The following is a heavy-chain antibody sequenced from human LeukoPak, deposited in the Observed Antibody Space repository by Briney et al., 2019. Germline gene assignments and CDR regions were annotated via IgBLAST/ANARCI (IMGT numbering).Heavy chain of an antibody. Sequence: SETLSLTCTVSGGSISSYYWSWIRQPPGKGLEWIGYIYYSGSTNYNPSLKSRVTISVDTSKNQFSLKLSSVTAADTAVYYCARFSDKKRGFYGRYVDYWGQGTLVTVSS. CDR1: GGSISSYY. V-gene: IGHV4-59*01. D-gene: IGHD4-17*01. CDR3: ARFSDKKRGFYGRYVDY. J-gene: IGHJ4*02. CDR2: IYYSGST.